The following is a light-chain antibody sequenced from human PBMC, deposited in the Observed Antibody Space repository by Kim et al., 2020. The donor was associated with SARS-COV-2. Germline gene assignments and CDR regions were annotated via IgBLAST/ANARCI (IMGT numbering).Light chain of an antibody. Sequence: KTVTISCTRSSGSIASNYVQWYQQRPGSAPTTVIYEDKQTPSGFPDRFSGSIDSSSNSASLTISGLKTEDEADYYCQSYDNNNCVVFGGGTQLTVL. CDR3: QSYDNNNCVV. V-gene: IGLV6-57*03. J-gene: IGLJ2*01. CDR1: SGSIASNY. CDR2: EDK.